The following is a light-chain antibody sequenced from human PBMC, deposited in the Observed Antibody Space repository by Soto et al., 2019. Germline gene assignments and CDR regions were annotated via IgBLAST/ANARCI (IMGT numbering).Light chain of an antibody. J-gene: IGKJ1*01. CDR1: QSVSSN. CDR3: QQYDDWPTT. CDR2: GAS. V-gene: IGKV3-15*01. Sequence: ERVMTQSPATLSVSPGERATLCCRASQSVSSNLAWYQQKRGQAPRLLIYGASTRDTGIPARFSGSGSGTEFTLTISRLQSEDFAVYYCQQYDDWPTTFGQGTKVDIK.